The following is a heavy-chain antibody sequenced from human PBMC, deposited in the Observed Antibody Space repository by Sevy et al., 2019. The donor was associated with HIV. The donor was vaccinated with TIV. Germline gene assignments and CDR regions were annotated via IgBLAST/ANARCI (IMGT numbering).Heavy chain of an antibody. Sequence: SETLSLTCTVSGGSISSYYWSWIRQPPGKGLEWIGYIYYSGSTNYNPSLKSRVTISVDTSKNQFSLKLGSVTAADTAVYYCASHDYDSSGYGAFDIWGQGTMVTVSS. CDR1: GGSISSYY. D-gene: IGHD3-22*01. J-gene: IGHJ3*02. CDR2: IYYSGST. CDR3: ASHDYDSSGYGAFDI. V-gene: IGHV4-59*01.